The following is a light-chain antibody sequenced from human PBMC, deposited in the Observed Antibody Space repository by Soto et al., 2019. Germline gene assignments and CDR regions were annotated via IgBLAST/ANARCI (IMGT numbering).Light chain of an antibody. J-gene: IGLJ1*01. CDR2: EVS. CDR1: SSDVGGYNY. V-gene: IGLV2-14*01. CDR3: SSYTSSSTYV. Sequence: QSALTQPASVSGSPGQSITISCTGTSSDVGGYNYVSWYQQHPGKAPKLMMYEVSNRTSGVSNLFSGSKSGNTASLTISGLQAEDEADYYCSSYTSSSTYVFGTGTKVTVL.